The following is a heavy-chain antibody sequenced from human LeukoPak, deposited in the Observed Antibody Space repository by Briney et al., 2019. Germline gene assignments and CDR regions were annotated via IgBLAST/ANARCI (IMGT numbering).Heavy chain of an antibody. V-gene: IGHV1-2*02. CDR2: INPDSGGT. Sequence: ASVKVSCKASGYTFTSYDIKWVRQATGQGLEWMGWINPDSGGTNYAQKFQGRVTMTRDTSISTAYMELSRLRSDDTAVYYCARDRQQLDPSYYYYMDVWGKGTTVTVSS. CDR3: ARDRQQLDPSYYYYMDV. J-gene: IGHJ6*03. D-gene: IGHD6-13*01. CDR1: GYTFTSYD.